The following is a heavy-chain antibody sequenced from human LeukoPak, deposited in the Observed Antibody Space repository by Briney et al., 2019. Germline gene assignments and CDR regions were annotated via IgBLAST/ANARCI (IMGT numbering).Heavy chain of an antibody. CDR3: ARASGYYPLYYYYYMDV. D-gene: IGHD3-22*01. Sequence: GGSLRLSCAASGFTFSSYGMHWVRQAPGKGLEWVAFIRYDGSNKYYADSVKGRFTISRDNSKNTLYLQMNSLRAEDTAVYYCARASGYYPLYYYYYMDVWGKGTTVTVSS. V-gene: IGHV3-30*02. J-gene: IGHJ6*03. CDR2: IRYDGSNK. CDR1: GFTFSSYG.